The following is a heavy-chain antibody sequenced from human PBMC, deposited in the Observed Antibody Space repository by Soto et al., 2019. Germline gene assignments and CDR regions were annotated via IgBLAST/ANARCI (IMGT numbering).Heavy chain of an antibody. CDR1: GFTTSNYW. J-gene: IGHJ6*02. Sequence: GGSLRLSCAASGFTTSNYWMHWVRQAPGKGLVWVSRIKSDGSSTSYAHSVKGRFTISRDNAKNTLDLQMHGLRAEDMAVYYCAKAVTGIAAAGHYYYGMDVSGQGTTVTVSS. CDR2: IKSDGSST. CDR3: AKAVTGIAAAGHYYYGMDV. D-gene: IGHD6-13*01. V-gene: IGHV3-74*01.